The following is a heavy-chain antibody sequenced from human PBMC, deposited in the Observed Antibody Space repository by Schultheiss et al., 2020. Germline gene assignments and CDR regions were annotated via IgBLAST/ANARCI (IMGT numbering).Heavy chain of an antibody. Sequence: SVKVSCKASGGTFSSYAISWVRQAPGQGLEWMGGIIPIFGTANYAQKFQGRVTITADKSTSTAYMELSSLRSEHTAVYYCASCPFHFSGHCSGGSCYSGQIEFYGMDVWGQGTTVTVSS. D-gene: IGHD2-15*01. CDR2: IIPIFGTA. CDR1: GGTFSSYA. CDR3: ASCPFHFSGHCSGGSCYSGQIEFYGMDV. J-gene: IGHJ6*02. V-gene: IGHV1-69*06.